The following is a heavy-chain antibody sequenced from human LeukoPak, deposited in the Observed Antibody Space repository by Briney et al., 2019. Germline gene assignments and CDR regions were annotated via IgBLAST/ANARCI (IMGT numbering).Heavy chain of an antibody. CDR3: AKDFRSGRYYRLDQ. Sequence: GGSLRLSCAASGFTFSSFGRSWVRQGPGKGPEWVSVISGSGGSTYYADSVKGRFTISRANSKNTLYLQMNSLRVDASAVYYCAKDFRSGRYYRLDQWGQGTLVAVSS. CDR1: GFTFSSFG. CDR2: ISGSGGST. V-gene: IGHV3-23*01. J-gene: IGHJ4*02. D-gene: IGHD3-10*01.